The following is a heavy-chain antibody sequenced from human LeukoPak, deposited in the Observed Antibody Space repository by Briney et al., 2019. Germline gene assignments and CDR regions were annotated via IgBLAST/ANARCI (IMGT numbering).Heavy chain of an antibody. V-gene: IGHV3-30*10. CDR3: ARDGHYCSSTSCPTPNDAFDI. CDR1: GFTFSSYA. Sequence: GRSLRLSCAASGFTFSSYAMHRVRQAPGKGLEWVAVISYDGSNKYYTDSVKGRFTISRDNSKNTLYLQMNSLRAEDTAVYYCARDGHYCSSTSCPTPNDAFDIWGQGTMVTVSS. CDR2: ISYDGSNK. D-gene: IGHD2-2*01. J-gene: IGHJ3*02.